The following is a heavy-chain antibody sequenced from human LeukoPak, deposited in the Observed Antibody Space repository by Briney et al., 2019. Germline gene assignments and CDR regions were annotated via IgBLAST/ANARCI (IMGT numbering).Heavy chain of an antibody. V-gene: IGHV4-59*08. D-gene: IGHD5-18*01. CDR2: IYYSGST. Sequence: SEALSLTCTVSGGSISSYYCSWIRQPPGKGLEWIGYIYYSGSTNYNPSLKSRVTISVDTSKNQFSLKLSSVTAADTAVYYCARSDNTAMVTHFDYWGQGTLVTVSS. J-gene: IGHJ4*02. CDR3: ARSDNTAMVTHFDY. CDR1: GGSISSYY.